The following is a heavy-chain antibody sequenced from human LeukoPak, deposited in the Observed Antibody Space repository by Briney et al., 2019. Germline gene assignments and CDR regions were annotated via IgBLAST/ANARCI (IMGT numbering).Heavy chain of an antibody. D-gene: IGHD3-10*01. V-gene: IGHV4-59*02. CDR1: GGSVSSYY. Sequence: SETLSLTCTVSGGSVSSYYWSWIRQPSGKGLEWIGYIYYSGSTNYNPSLKSRVTISVDTSKNQFSLKLSSVTAADTAVYYCVRVQKSGLLWFGEFYWFDPWGQGTLVTVSS. CDR3: VRVQKSGLLWFGEFYWFDP. J-gene: IGHJ5*02. CDR2: IYYSGST.